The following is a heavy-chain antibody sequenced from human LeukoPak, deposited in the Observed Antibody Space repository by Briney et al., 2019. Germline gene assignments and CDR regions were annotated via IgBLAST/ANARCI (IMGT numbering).Heavy chain of an antibody. CDR2: IIPIFGTA. CDR3: ASLGEETQPYYFDY. Sequence: ASVKVSCKASGGTFSSYAISWVQQAPGQGLEWMGGIIPIFGTANYAQKFQGRVTITADESTSTAYMELSSLRSEDTAVYYCASLGEETQPYYFDYWGQGTLVTVSS. J-gene: IGHJ4*02. CDR1: GGTFSSYA. D-gene: IGHD3-10*01. V-gene: IGHV1-69*13.